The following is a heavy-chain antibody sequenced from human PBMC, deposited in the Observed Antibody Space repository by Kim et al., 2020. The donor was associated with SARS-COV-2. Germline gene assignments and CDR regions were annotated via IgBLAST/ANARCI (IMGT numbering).Heavy chain of an antibody. Sequence: SETLSLTCTVSGGSISSYYWSWIRQPPGKGLEWIGYIYYSGSTNYNPSLKSRVTISVDTSKNQFSLKLSSVTAADTAVYYCATATRGDTATAGSDPYYYYYYGMDVWGQGTTVTVSS. CDR2: IYYSGST. V-gene: IGHV4-59*01. CDR3: ATATRGDTATAGSDPYYYYYYGMDV. CDR1: GGSISSYY. D-gene: IGHD5-18*01. J-gene: IGHJ6*02.